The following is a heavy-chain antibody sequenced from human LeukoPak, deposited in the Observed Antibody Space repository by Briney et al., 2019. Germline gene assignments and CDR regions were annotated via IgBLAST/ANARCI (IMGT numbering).Heavy chain of an antibody. CDR3: ARVPGSFDY. CDR1: GYTFTGYY. Sequence: GASVKVSCKASGYTFTGYYMHWVRQAPGQGLEWMGWINPNSGGTNYAQKFQGRVTMTRDTSISTVYMDLNRLTSDDTAVYYCARVPGSFDYWGQGTLVTVSS. CDR2: INPNSGGT. V-gene: IGHV1-2*02. J-gene: IGHJ4*02. D-gene: IGHD3-10*01.